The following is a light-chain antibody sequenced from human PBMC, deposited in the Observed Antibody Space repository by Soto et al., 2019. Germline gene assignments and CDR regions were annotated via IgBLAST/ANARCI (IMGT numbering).Light chain of an antibody. J-gene: IGKJ2*01. CDR1: QDISSW. CDR2: AAS. CDR3: PQANSFPYT. Sequence: DIQMTQSPSSVSASVGDRVTITCRASQDISSWLAWYQQKPGKAPKLLIYAASSLQSGVPSRFSGSGSGTDFTLTISSLQPEDFETYYCPQANSFPYTFGQGNTLDI. V-gene: IGKV1-12*01.